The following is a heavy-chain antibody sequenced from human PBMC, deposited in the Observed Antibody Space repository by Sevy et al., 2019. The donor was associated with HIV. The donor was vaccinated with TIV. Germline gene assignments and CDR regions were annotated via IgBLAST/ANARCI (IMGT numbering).Heavy chain of an antibody. CDR3: ARDSSGEEFGFYYYYMDV. CDR1: GFNFRDFY. D-gene: IGHD3-3*01. J-gene: IGHJ6*03. CDR2: ISSSGGAK. V-gene: IGHV3-11*04. Sequence: GGSLRLSCAASGFNFRDFYMTWIRQAPGKGLEWVACISSSGGAKYYADSVAGRFTISRDNAKNSMYLQMNSLRADDAAIYFCARDSSGEEFGFYYYYMDVWGKGTAVTVSS.